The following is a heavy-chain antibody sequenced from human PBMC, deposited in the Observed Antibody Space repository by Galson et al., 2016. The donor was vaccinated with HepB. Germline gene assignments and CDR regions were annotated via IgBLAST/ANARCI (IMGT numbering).Heavy chain of an antibody. D-gene: IGHD2-8*01. V-gene: IGHV3-53*01. J-gene: IGHJ4*02. CDR1: GFTVSSNY. Sequence: SLRLSCAASGFTVSSNYMSWVRQAPGKGLEWVSTIGGDGATFYGDSVKSRFTISRDDSKSTLYLRMDSLRVEDTATYHCTKRCMTKTCHHADDFWGQGTLVTVSS. CDR2: IGGDGAT. CDR3: TKRCMTKTCHHADDF.